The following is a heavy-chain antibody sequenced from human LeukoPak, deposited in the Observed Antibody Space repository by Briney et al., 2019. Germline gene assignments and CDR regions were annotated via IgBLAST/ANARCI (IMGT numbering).Heavy chain of an antibody. CDR1: GYTFTSYD. V-gene: IGHV1-8*01. CDR2: MNPNSGNT. Sequence: GASVKVSCKASGYTFTSYDINWVRQATGQGLEWMGWMNPNSGNTGYAQKFQGRVTMTRNTSISTAYMELSSLRSEDTAVYYCARDTAMVRTPPQHWGQGTLVTVSS. CDR3: ARDTAMVRTPPQH. D-gene: IGHD5-18*01. J-gene: IGHJ1*01.